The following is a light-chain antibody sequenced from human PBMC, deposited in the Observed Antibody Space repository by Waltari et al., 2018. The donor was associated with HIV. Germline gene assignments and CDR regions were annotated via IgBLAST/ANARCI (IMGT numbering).Light chain of an antibody. CDR3: AAWDDSLSGVV. CDR2: RNN. CDR1: SSNCGSKY. V-gene: IGLV1-47*01. J-gene: IGLJ2*01. Sequence: QSVLTQPPSASGTPGQRVTISFSASSSNCGSKYVYWYQQLPGTAPKLLIYRNNQRPSGVPDRFSGSKSGTSASLAISGLRSEDEAEYYCAAWDDSLSGVVFGGGTKLTVL.